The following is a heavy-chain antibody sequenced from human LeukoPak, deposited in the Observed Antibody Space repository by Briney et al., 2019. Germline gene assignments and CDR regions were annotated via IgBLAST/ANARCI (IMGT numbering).Heavy chain of an antibody. CDR3: ARDLYYDILTGYFGVDAFDS. D-gene: IGHD3-9*01. J-gene: IGHJ3*02. CDR2: INHSGST. Sequence: PSETLSLTCAVYGGSFSGYYWSWIRQPPGKGLEWIGEINHSGSTYYNASLKSRVTISVDTSNNQFSLRLSSVTAADTAVYYCARDLYYDILTGYFGVDAFDSWGQGTMVTVSS. CDR1: GGSFSGYY. V-gene: IGHV4-34*01.